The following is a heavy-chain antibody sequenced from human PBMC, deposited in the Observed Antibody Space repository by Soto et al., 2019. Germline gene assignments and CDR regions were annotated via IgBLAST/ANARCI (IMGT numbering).Heavy chain of an antibody. CDR2: IIPIFGTA. Sequence: QVQLVQSGAEVKKLGSSVKVSCKASGGTFSSYAISWVRQAPGQGLEWMGGIIPIFGTANYAQKFQGRVTITADESTSTAYMELSSLRSEDTAVYYCAREPRSGLAEYFQHWGQGTLVTVSS. V-gene: IGHV1-69*12. J-gene: IGHJ1*01. CDR3: AREPRSGLAEYFQH. D-gene: IGHD3-3*01. CDR1: GGTFSSYA.